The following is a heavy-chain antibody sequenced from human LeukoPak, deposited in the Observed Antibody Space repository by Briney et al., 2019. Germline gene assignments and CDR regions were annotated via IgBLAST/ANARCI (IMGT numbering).Heavy chain of an antibody. J-gene: IGHJ5*02. CDR3: AKGHSSSWYIWNWFDP. D-gene: IGHD6-13*01. CDR1: GFTFSSYA. V-gene: IGHV3-23*01. Sequence: AGGSLRLSCAASGFTFSSYAMSWVRQAPGKGLEWVSAISGSGGSTYYADSVKGRFTISRDNSKNTLYLQMNSLRAEDTAVYYCAKGHSSSWYIWNWFDPWGQGTLVTVSS. CDR2: ISGSGGST.